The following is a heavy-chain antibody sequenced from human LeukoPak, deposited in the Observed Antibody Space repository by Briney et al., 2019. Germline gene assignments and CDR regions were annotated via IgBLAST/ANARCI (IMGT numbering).Heavy chain of an antibody. CDR2: ISWNSGSI. D-gene: IGHD4-23*01. CDR1: GSTFDNYA. J-gene: IGHJ4*02. CDR3: AKGADYGGNSAFDY. V-gene: IGHV3-9*01. Sequence: GGSLRLSCAASGSTFDNYAMHWVRQAPGKGLEWVSGISWNSGSIGYADSVKGRFTISRDNAKNSLYLQMNSLRAEDTALYYCAKGADYGGNSAFDYWGQGTLVTVSS.